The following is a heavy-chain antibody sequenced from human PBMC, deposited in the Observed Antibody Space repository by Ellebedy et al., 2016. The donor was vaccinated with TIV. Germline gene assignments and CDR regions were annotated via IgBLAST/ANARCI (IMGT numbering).Heavy chain of an antibody. CDR2: IWYDGSNK. J-gene: IGHJ4*02. CDR3: ARVGVSGSYYSEFDY. D-gene: IGHD1-26*01. Sequence: PGGSLRLSCAASGFTFSSYGMHWVRQAPGKGLEWVAVIWYDGSNKYYADSVKGRFTISRDNSKNTLYLQMNSLRAEDTAVYYCARVGVSGSYYSEFDYWGQGTLVTVSS. V-gene: IGHV3-33*08. CDR1: GFTFSSYG.